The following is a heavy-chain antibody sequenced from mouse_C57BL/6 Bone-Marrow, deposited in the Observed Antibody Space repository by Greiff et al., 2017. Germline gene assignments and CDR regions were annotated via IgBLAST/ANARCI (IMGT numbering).Heavy chain of an antibody. J-gene: IGHJ4*01. V-gene: IGHV1-50*01. D-gene: IGHD2-2*01. CDR3: ASIYYGYERAMDY. CDR1: GYTFTSYW. Sequence: QVQLQQPGAELVKPGASVKLSCKASGYTFTSYWMQWVKQRPGQGLEWIGEIDPSDSYTNYNQKFKGKATLTVDTSSSTAYMQLSSLTSEDSAVYYCASIYYGYERAMDYWGQGTSGTVSS. CDR2: IDPSDSYT.